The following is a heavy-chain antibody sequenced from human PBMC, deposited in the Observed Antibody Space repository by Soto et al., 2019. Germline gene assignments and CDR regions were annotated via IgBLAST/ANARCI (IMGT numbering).Heavy chain of an antibody. D-gene: IGHD5-12*01. CDR2: IYPGDSDT. V-gene: IGHV5-51*01. J-gene: IGHJ6*02. CDR1: GYTFTSHW. Sequence: GESLKISCKVSGYTFTSHWIGWVRQMPGKGLEWMGIIYPGDSDTRYSPSFQGQVTISADRSISTAYLQWSSLKASDSAIYYCARTSTINRYYGMDVWGQGTTVTVSS. CDR3: ARTSTINRYYGMDV.